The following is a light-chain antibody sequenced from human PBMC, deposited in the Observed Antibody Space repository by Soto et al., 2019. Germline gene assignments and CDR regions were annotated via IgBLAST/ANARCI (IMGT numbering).Light chain of an antibody. CDR3: QQYGNSRT. V-gene: IGKV3-20*01. CDR2: GAS. Sequence: DIVLTQSPGTLSLSPGERATLSCMASQSVSSNYLAWYQQKRGQAPRLLIYGASSRATGIPDRFSGSGSGTDFSLTISRPEAEDLAVYYGQQYGNSRTFGQGTKVEVK. CDR1: QSVSSNY. J-gene: IGKJ1*01.